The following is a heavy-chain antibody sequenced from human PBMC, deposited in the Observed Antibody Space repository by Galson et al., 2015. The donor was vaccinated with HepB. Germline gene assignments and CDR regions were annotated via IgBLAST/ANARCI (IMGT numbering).Heavy chain of an antibody. D-gene: IGHD5-24*01. CDR1: GYTFTGYY. CDR3: ARPIGGDGYNSIVDALDI. Sequence: SVKVSCKASGYTFTGYYMHWVRQAPGQGLEWMGWINPNSGGTNHAQKFQGSGTMTRDTSISTAYMELSRLRSDDTAVYYCARPIGGDGYNSIVDALDIWGQGTMVTVSS. CDR2: INPNSGGT. V-gene: IGHV1-2*02. J-gene: IGHJ3*02.